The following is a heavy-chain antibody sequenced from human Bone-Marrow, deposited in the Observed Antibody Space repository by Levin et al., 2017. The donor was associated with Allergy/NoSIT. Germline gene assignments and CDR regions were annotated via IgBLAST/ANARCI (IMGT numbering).Heavy chain of an antibody. J-gene: IGHJ6*03. Sequence: PGESLKISCTASEFTFGDYAVNWFRQAPGKGLEWAGLIRSKTYGGTTDYAASVKGRFTISRDDSRSIAYLQMNSLKTEDTAVYYCSRVGIVGYCSSTSCQPRSYYYYMDVWGKGTTVTVSS. D-gene: IGHD2-2*01. CDR1: EFTFGDYA. V-gene: IGHV3-49*03. CDR2: IRSKTYGGTT. CDR3: SRVGIVGYCSSTSCQPRSYYYYMDV.